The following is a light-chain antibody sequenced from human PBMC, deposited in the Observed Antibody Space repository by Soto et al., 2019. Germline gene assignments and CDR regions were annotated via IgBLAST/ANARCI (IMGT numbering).Light chain of an antibody. CDR1: QSLLHKNKNTY. Sequence: DIVMTQSPLSLPVTPGEAASISCRSSQSLLHKNKNTYFNCYLQKPGQSPQLLIYMGFKRASGVPDRFSGSGSGTYFTLKISRVEAEDAGVYYCMQALQTPRTFGQGTKVEIK. V-gene: IGKV2-28*01. CDR2: MGF. J-gene: IGKJ1*01. CDR3: MQALQTPRT.